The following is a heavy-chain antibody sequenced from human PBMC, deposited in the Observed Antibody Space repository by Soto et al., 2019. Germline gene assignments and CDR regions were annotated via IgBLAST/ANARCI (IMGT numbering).Heavy chain of an antibody. V-gene: IGHV3-66*01. CDR3: ATDICGGSYDFCH. Sequence: EVQLVESGGGLVQPGGSLTLSCAAFGFTVNNLYMTWVRQAPGKGLEWVSVFSSDGSRYYADSVKSRFTISKDYSKNTLYLEMNSLRAGDTAVYYCATDICGGSYDFCHGGQGTLVTVSS. CDR1: GFTVNNLY. D-gene: IGHD3-3*01. J-gene: IGHJ4*02. CDR2: FSSDGSR.